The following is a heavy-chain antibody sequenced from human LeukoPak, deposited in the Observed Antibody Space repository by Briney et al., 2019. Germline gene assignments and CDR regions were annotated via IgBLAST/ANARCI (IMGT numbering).Heavy chain of an antibody. Sequence: PGGSLRLSCAPSGFTFSSYTMNWVRQAPGKGLEWVSSISSSSSYIYYADSVKGRFTISRDNSKNTLYLQMNSLKAEDTAVYYCAKESELLCGGWFDPWGQGTLVTVSS. D-gene: IGHD2-2*01. CDR2: ISSSSSYI. J-gene: IGHJ5*02. CDR1: GFTFSSYT. V-gene: IGHV3-21*04. CDR3: AKESELLCGGWFDP.